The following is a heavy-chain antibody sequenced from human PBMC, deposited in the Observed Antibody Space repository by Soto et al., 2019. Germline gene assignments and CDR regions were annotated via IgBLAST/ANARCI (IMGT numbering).Heavy chain of an antibody. J-gene: IGHJ5*02. V-gene: IGHV3-48*01. D-gene: IGHD6-13*01. CDR1: GFTFSSYS. Sequence: GGSLRLSCAASGFTFSSYSMNLLRRAQGKELEWVSYIISSSSTIYYADSVKGRFTISRDNAKNSLYLQMNSLRAEDTAVYYCARHPERIAEIGWFDPWGQGTLVTVSS. CDR2: IISSSSTI. CDR3: ARHPERIAEIGWFDP.